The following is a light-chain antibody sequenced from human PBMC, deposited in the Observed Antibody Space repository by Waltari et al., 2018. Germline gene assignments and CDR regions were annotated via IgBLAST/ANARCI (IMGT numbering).Light chain of an antibody. J-gene: IGLJ2*01. CDR3: SSYTSSSTLV. V-gene: IGLV2-14*01. Sequence: QSALTQPASVSGSPGQSITISCTGTSSDVGGYNYVSWYQQHPGKAPKLIIYDVSNRPSVVSNRFSGSKSGNTASLTISGLQAEEEADYYCSSYTSSSTLVFGGGTKLTVL. CDR1: SSDVGGYNY. CDR2: DVS.